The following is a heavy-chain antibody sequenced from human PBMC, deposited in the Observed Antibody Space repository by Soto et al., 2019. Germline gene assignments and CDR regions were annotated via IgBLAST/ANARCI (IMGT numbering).Heavy chain of an antibody. CDR1: GDSISSDKW. D-gene: IGHD1-1*01. J-gene: IGHJ4*02. CDR2: MHHSGSR. CDR3: ARHDNMTLGLTYFDF. Sequence: SETLSLTCSVSGDSISSDKWWSWVRQPPGKGLDWIVEMHHSGSRHYKPSLRGRATISVDKSRNQFSLQLTSVTAADTALYFCARHDNMTLGLTYFDFWGQGTLVTVSS. V-gene: IGHV4-4*02.